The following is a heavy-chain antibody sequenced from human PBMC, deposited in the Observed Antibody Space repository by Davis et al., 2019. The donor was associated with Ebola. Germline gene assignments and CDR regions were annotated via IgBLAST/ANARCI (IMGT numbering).Heavy chain of an antibody. CDR2: ISGSGGST. D-gene: IGHD3-22*01. V-gene: IGHV3-23*01. CDR1: GFTFSSYA. Sequence: GESLKISCAASGFTFSSYAMSWVRQAPGKGLEWVSAISGSGGSTYYADSVKGRFTISRDNSKNTLYLQMNSLRAEDTAVYYCAKATHTSKMYYDSSGYYLDYWGQGTLVTVSS. CDR3: AKATHTSKMYYDSSGYYLDY. J-gene: IGHJ4*02.